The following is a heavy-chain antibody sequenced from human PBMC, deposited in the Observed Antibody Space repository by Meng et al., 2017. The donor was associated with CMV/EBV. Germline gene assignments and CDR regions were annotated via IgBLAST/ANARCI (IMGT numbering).Heavy chain of an antibody. CDR2: ISAYNGNT. D-gene: IGHD1-1*01. V-gene: IGHV1-18*01. J-gene: IGHJ6*02. Sequence: ASGKVSCKASGYTFTSYGISWVRQAPGQGLEWMGWISAYNGNTNYAQKLQGRVTMTTDTSTSTAYMELRSLRSDDTAVYYCARDEAELGWNQENYYYYGMDVWGQGTTVTVSS. CDR1: GYTFTSYG. CDR3: ARDEAELGWNQENYYYYGMDV.